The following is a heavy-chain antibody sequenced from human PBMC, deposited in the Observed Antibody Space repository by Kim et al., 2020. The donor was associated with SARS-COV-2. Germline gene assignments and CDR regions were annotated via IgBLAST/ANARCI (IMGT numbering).Heavy chain of an antibody. Sequence: GESLKISCKGSGYSFTSYWISWVRQMPGKGLEWMGRIDPSDSYTNYSPSFQGHVTISADKSISTAYLQWSSLKASDTAMYYCARQEGSSSWYLRFDPWGQGTLVTVSS. CDR3: ARQEGSSSWYLRFDP. CDR1: GYSFTSYW. V-gene: IGHV5-10-1*01. CDR2: IDPSDSYT. J-gene: IGHJ5*02. D-gene: IGHD6-13*01.